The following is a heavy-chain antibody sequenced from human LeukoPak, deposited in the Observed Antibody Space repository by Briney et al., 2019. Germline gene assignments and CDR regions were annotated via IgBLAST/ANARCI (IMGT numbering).Heavy chain of an antibody. J-gene: IGHJ4*02. CDR1: GGSISSNNW. Sequence: SETLSLTCAVSGGSISSNNWWSWVRQPPGKGLEWIGEVYHSGSTNYNPSLKSRVTMSVDTSKNQFSLKLSSVTAADTAVYYCARVPQASGNADYWGQGTLVTVSS. CDR3: ARVPQASGNADY. V-gene: IGHV4-4*02. D-gene: IGHD1-1*01. CDR2: VYHSGST.